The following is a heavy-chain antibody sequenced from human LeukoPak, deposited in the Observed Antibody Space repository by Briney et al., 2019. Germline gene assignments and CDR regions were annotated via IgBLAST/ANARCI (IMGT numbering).Heavy chain of an antibody. CDR2: INPNSGGT. D-gene: IGHD6-19*01. J-gene: IGHJ6*02. CDR3: ARGTSVWGIAVAGPYYYYGMDV. CDR1: GYTFTGYY. V-gene: IGHV1-2*06. Sequence: GESLKISCKGSGYTFTGYYMHWVRQAPGQGLEWMGRINPNSGGTNYAQKFQGRVTMTRDTSISTAYMELSRLRSDDTAVYYCARGTSVWGIAVAGPYYYYGMDVWGQGTKVTVSS.